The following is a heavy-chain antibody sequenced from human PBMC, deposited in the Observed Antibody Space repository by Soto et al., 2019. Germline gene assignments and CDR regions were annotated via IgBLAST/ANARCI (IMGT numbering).Heavy chain of an antibody. Sequence: EVLLVESGGGLVQPGGSLRLSCAASGFTFSSYAMNWVRQAPGKGLEWVSKISTSGSNIYYADSVKGRFTISRDNAENSLYLQMNSLRAEDTAVYFCAREGDLYYYDSSGYLDYWGQGTLVTVSS. V-gene: IGHV3-48*03. CDR3: AREGDLYYYDSSGYLDY. J-gene: IGHJ4*02. CDR1: GFTFSSYA. D-gene: IGHD3-22*01. CDR2: ISTSGSNI.